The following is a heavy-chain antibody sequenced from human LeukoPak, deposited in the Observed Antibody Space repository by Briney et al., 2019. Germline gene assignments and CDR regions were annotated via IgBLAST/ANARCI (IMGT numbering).Heavy chain of an antibody. Sequence: GGSLRLSCAASGFSFSASSMSWVRQTPGKGLEWVSSISENGRSTYYADSVKGRFTISRDNSKNTLYLQMNSLRAEDTAVYYYATHHRITIFGVVNYYFDYWGQGTLVTVSS. D-gene: IGHD3-3*01. V-gene: IGHV3-23*01. CDR2: ISENGRST. CDR3: ATHHRITIFGVVNYYFDY. J-gene: IGHJ4*02. CDR1: GFSFSASS.